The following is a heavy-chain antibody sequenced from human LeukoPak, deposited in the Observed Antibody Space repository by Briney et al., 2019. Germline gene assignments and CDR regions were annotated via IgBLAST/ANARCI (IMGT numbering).Heavy chain of an antibody. Sequence: ASVNVSCKASGYTFTSYDINWVRQATGQGREGMGWMNPNSGNTGYAQKFQGRVTMTRNTSISTAYMELSSLRSEDTAVYYCVIKWLKFFDIWGQATMVTVSS. CDR1: GYTFTSYD. V-gene: IGHV1-8*01. CDR2: MNPNSGNT. D-gene: IGHD6-19*01. J-gene: IGHJ3*02. CDR3: VIKWLKFFDI.